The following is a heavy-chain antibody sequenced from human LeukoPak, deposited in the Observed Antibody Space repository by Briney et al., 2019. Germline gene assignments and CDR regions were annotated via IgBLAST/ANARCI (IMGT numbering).Heavy chain of an antibody. CDR2: IYYSGST. D-gene: IGHD3-10*01. CDR1: GGSISSGGYY. Sequence: SQTLSLTCTVSGGSISSGGYYWSWIRQHPGKGLEWIGYIYYSGSTYYNPSLKSRVTISVDTSKNQFSLKLSSVTAADTAVYYCARAAYGPGSYYPPLSYYYYGMDVWGQGTTVTVSS. J-gene: IGHJ6*02. V-gene: IGHV4-31*03. CDR3: ARAAYGPGSYYPPLSYYYYGMDV.